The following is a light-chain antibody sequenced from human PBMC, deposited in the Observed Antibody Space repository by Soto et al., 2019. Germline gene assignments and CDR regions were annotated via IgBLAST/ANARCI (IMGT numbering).Light chain of an antibody. J-gene: IGKJ1*01. CDR1: QRIDNY. Sequence: DIQMTQSPSSLPASVRDRVTITCRASQRIDNYLNWYQQKPGKAPKLLIYAASSLQSGVPSRFSGSGSGTDFTLTISSLQPEDFATYYCQQSYNTPRTFGQGTKVEIK. CDR2: AAS. V-gene: IGKV1-39*01. CDR3: QQSYNTPRT.